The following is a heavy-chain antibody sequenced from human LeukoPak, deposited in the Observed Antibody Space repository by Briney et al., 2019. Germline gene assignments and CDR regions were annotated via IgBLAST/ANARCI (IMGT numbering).Heavy chain of an antibody. J-gene: IGHJ4*02. V-gene: IGHV3-23*01. CDR2: ISGSGGGT. Sequence: GGSLRLSCAASGFTFSSYDMTWVRRAPGRGLEWVSTISGSGGGTWYTDSVKGRFTISRDNSKNTLYLQMNSLRVEDTAIYYCAKDPPNTVTDPYDFDSWGQGTLVTVSS. CDR3: AKDPPNTVTDPYDFDS. D-gene: IGHD4-11*01. CDR1: GFTFSSYD.